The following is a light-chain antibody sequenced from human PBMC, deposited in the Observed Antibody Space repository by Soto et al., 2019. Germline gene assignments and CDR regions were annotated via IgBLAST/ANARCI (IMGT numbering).Light chain of an antibody. V-gene: IGKV3-20*01. J-gene: IGKJ1*01. CDR2: SIS. Sequence: IVLTQSPGTLSLSPGERATLSCRTSETITGRSLSWYQQKPGQAPRVLITSISNRATGNPDRFSGSGSGAAFTLTITRLEPEDSAVYYCQQFQHSRTFGQGTRVEI. CDR3: QQFQHSRT. CDR1: ETITGRS.